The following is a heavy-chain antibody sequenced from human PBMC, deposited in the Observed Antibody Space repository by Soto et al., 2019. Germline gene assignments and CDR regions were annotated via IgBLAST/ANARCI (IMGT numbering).Heavy chain of an antibody. CDR2: IWYDGSNK. V-gene: IGHV3-33*01. J-gene: IGHJ4*02. CDR1: GFTFSSYG. CDR3: ARDYGSGRSNSFDY. D-gene: IGHD3-10*01. Sequence: GGSLRLSCAASGFTFSSYGMHWVRQAPGKGLEWVAVIWYDGSNKYYADSVKGRFTISRDNSKNTLYLQMNSLRAEDTAVYYCARDYGSGRSNSFDYWGQGTLVTVSS.